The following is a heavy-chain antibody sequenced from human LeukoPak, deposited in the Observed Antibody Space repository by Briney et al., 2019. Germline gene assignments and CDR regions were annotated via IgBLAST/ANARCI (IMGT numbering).Heavy chain of an antibody. CDR1: GFTVSSNY. Sequence: GGSLRLSCAASGFTVSSNYMSWVRQAPGKGLEWVSVIYSGGSTYYADSVKGRFTISRDNSKNTLYLQMNSLRAEDTAVYYCAREYGYCSSTSCYPLNWFDPWGQGTLVTVSS. J-gene: IGHJ5*02. D-gene: IGHD2-2*03. V-gene: IGHV3-66*02. CDR3: AREYGYCSSTSCYPLNWFDP. CDR2: IYSGGST.